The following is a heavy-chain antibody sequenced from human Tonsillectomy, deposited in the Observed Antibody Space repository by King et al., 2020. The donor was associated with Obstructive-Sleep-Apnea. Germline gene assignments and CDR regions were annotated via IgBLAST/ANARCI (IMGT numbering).Heavy chain of an antibody. D-gene: IGHD6-19*01. CDR3: AKDLGGWYNPDPYYYYGMDV. V-gene: IGHV3-30*18. J-gene: IGHJ6*02. CDR2: ISYDGNDK. CDR1: GFTFGSYG. Sequence: VQLVESGGGVVQPGRSLRLSCAASGFTFGSYGMHWVRQAPGKGLEWVAVISYDGNDKYYADSVKGRFTISRDNSKNTLYLQMNRLRAEDTAVYYCAKDLGGWYNPDPYYYYGMDVWGQGTTVTVSS.